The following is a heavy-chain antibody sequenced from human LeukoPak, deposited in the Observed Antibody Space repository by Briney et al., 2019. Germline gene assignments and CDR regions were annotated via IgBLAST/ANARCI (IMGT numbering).Heavy chain of an antibody. V-gene: IGHV4-61*08. Sequence: SQTLSLTCAVSGGSLSSGGYSWSWIRQPPGKGLEWIGYIYYSGSTNYNPSLKSRVTISVDTSKNQFSLKLSSVTAADTAVYYCARARPGYSYGYEDLYYYMDVWGKGTTVTVSS. D-gene: IGHD5-18*01. CDR1: GGSLSSGGYS. J-gene: IGHJ6*03. CDR2: IYYSGST. CDR3: ARARPGYSYGYEDLYYYMDV.